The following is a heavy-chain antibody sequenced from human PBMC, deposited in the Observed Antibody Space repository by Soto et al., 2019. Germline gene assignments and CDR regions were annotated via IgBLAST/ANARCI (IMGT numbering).Heavy chain of an antibody. CDR3: ARELCTNGVCYFDY. CDR2: IKQDGSEK. J-gene: IGHJ4*02. Sequence: GGSLRLSCAASGFTFSSYWMSWVRQAPGKGLEWVANIKQDGSEKYYVDSVEGRFTISRDNAKNSLYLQMNSLRAEDTAVYYCARELCTNGVCYFDYWGQGTLVTVSS. D-gene: IGHD2-8*01. V-gene: IGHV3-7*01. CDR1: GFTFSSYW.